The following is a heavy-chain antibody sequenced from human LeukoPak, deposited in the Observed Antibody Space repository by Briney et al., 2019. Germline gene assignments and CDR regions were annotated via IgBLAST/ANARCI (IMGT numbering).Heavy chain of an antibody. CDR3: ATVREWELAYYFDY. V-gene: IGHV1-24*01. D-gene: IGHD1-26*01. J-gene: IGHJ4*02. CDR2: FDPKDGET. CDR1: GYTLTELS. Sequence: ASVKVSCKVSGYTLTELSMHWVRQAPGKGLEWMGSFDPKDGETIYAQKFQGRVTMTEDTSTDTAYMELSSLRSEDTAVYYCATVREWELAYYFDYWGQGTLVTVSS.